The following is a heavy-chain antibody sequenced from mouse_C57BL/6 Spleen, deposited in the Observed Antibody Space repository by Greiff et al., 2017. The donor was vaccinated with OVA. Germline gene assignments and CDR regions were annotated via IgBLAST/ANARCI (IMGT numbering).Heavy chain of an antibody. J-gene: IGHJ4*01. V-gene: IGHV1-80*01. D-gene: IGHD3-3*01. Sequence: QVQLQQSGAELVKPGASVKISCKASGYAFSSYWMNWVKQRPGKGLEWIGQIYPGDGDTNYNGKFKGKATLTADKSSSTAYMQLSSLTSEDSAVYFCARFPGTLWAMDYWGQGTSVTVSS. CDR3: ARFPGTLWAMDY. CDR2: IYPGDGDT. CDR1: GYAFSSYW.